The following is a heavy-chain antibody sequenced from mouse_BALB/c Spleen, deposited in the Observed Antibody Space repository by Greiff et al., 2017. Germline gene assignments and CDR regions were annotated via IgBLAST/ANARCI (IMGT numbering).Heavy chain of an antibody. V-gene: IGHV14-4*02. J-gene: IGHJ4*01. CDR3: NEGVVGSMDY. CDR1: GFNIKDYY. Sequence: VQLKESGAELVRSGASVKLSCTASGFNIKDYYMHWVKQRPEQGLEWIGWIDPENGDTEYAPKFQGKATMTADTSSNTAYLQLSSLTSEDTAVYYCNEGVVGSMDYWGQGTSVTVSS. D-gene: IGHD1-1*01. CDR2: IDPENGDT.